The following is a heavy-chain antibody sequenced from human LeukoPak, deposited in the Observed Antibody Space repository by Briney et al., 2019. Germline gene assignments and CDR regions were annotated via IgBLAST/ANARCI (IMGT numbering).Heavy chain of an antibody. CDR3: AKSPQLVMTPLRYPDY. Sequence: GGSLRLSCAASGFTFSSYAMSWVRQAPGKGLEWVSGISGGGANTYYADSVKGRFTISRDNSKNTLYLQMNSLRAEDTAVYYCAKSPQLVMTPLRYPDYWGQGTLVTVSS. V-gene: IGHV3-23*01. D-gene: IGHD6-13*01. CDR1: GFTFSSYA. J-gene: IGHJ4*02. CDR2: ISGGGANT.